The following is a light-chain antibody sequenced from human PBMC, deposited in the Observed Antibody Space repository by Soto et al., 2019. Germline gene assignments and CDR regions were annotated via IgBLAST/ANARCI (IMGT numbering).Light chain of an antibody. CDR2: GAS. Sequence: EIVLTQSPGTLSLSPGESATLSCRASQRVSSNYLAWHQQKPGQAPRLLIYGASSRATGIPDRFSGSGSGADFTLTISRLEPEDFAVYYCQQYGSSPYTFGQGTKLEIK. V-gene: IGKV3-20*01. CDR3: QQYGSSPYT. J-gene: IGKJ2*01. CDR1: QRVSSNY.